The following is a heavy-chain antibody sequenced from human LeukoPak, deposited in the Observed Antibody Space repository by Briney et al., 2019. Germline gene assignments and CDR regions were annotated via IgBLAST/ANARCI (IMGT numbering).Heavy chain of an antibody. CDR2: ISSSSSYT. V-gene: IGHV3-11*06. Sequence: GGSLRLSCAASGFTFSDYYMSWIRQAPGKGLEWVSYISSSSSYTNYADSVKGRFTISRDNAKNSLYLQMNSLRAEGTAVYYCAVYYYDSSGYYYFDYWGQGTLVTVSS. CDR3: AVYYYDSSGYYYFDY. J-gene: IGHJ4*02. CDR1: GFTFSDYY. D-gene: IGHD3-22*01.